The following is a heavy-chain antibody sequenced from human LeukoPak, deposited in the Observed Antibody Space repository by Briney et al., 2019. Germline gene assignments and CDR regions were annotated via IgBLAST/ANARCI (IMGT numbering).Heavy chain of an antibody. V-gene: IGHV3-30*02. CDR3: ARDHSSGYLASDYYYYMDV. Sequence: GGSLRLSCAASGFTFSDYGMNWVRQAPGKGLEWVTFIGYDGISNFYADSVKGRFTISRDNSKNTLYLQMNSLRAEDTAVYYCARDHSSGYLASDYYYYMDVWGKGTTVTVSS. CDR2: IGYDGISN. D-gene: IGHD3-22*01. J-gene: IGHJ6*03. CDR1: GFTFSDYG.